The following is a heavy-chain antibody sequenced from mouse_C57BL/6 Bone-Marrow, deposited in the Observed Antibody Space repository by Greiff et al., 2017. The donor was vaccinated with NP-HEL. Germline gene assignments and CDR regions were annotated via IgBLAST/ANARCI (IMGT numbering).Heavy chain of an antibody. D-gene: IGHD2-4*01. CDR2: IDPSDSET. CDR1: GYTFTSYW. Sequence: VQLQQPGAELVRPGSSVKLSCKASGYTFTSYWMHWVKQRPIQGLEWIGNIDPSDSETHYNQKFKDKATLTVDQSSSTAYMQLSSLTSEDAAVYYCARGLRQGGYFDYWGQGTTLTVSS. J-gene: IGHJ2*01. V-gene: IGHV1-52*01. CDR3: ARGLRQGGYFDY.